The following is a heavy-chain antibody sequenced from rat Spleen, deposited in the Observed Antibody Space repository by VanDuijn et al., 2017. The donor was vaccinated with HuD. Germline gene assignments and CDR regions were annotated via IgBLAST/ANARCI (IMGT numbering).Heavy chain of an antibody. CDR2: ISSDGGRN. D-gene: IGHD1-12*01. CDR1: GFTFSDYY. Sequence: EVQLVESDGGLVQPGKSLKLSCAASGFTFSDYYMAWVRQAPTKGLEWVATISSDGGRNFYRDSLKGRFTISRDDAESTLYLQMDSLMSEDTATYFCTIGSHYFDVTYYYEYWGQGVLVTVSS. CDR3: TIGSHYFDVTYYYEY. V-gene: IGHV5-20*01. J-gene: IGHJ2*01.